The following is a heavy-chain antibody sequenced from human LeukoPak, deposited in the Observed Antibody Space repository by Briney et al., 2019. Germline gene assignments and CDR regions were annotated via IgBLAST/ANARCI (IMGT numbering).Heavy chain of an antibody. CDR1: GGSISSGGYS. V-gene: IGHV4-61*08. CDR3: ARGRKYTSGYRVTESGSGYSDY. Sequence: RSSETLSLTCAVSGGSISSGGYSWSWIRQPPGKGLEWIGYIYYSGSTYYNPSLKSRVSMSVDTSKNQFSLKLSSVTAADTAVYYCARGRKYTSGYRVTESGSGYSDYWGQGTLVTVSS. D-gene: IGHD5-18*01. CDR2: IYYSGST. J-gene: IGHJ4*02.